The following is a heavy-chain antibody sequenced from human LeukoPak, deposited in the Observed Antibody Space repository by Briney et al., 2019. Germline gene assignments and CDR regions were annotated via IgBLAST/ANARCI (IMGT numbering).Heavy chain of an antibody. CDR2: MNPNSGNT. CDR1: GYTFTSYD. CDR3: ARGSGYCSGGSCYRWFDP. V-gene: IGHV1-8*01. D-gene: IGHD2-15*01. Sequence: ASVKVSCKASGYTFTSYDINWVRQATGQGLEWMGWMNPNSGNTGYAQKFQGRVTMTRNTSISTAYMELSSLRSEDTAVYYCARGSGYCSGGSCYRWFDPWGQGTLVTVSS. J-gene: IGHJ5*02.